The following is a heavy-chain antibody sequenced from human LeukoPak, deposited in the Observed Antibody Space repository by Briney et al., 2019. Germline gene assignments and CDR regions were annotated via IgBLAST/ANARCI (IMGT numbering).Heavy chain of an antibody. V-gene: IGHV3-30-3*01. J-gene: IGHJ4*02. Sequence: GGSLRLSCAASGFTFSSYAMHWVRQAPGKGLEWVAVISYDGSNKYYADSVRGRFTISRDNSKNTLYLQMNSLRAEDTAVYYCARDGPWIQLWLPSRGYFDYWGQGTLVTVFS. D-gene: IGHD5-18*01. CDR1: GFTFSSYA. CDR2: ISYDGSNK. CDR3: ARDGPWIQLWLPSRGYFDY.